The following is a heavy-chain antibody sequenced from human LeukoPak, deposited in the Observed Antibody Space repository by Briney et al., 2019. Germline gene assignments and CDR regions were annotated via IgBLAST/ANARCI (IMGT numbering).Heavy chain of an antibody. CDR2: ISSSGGST. Sequence: GGSLRLSCAASGFVFRSYAMSWVRQAPGKGLEWVSGISSSGGSTYHADSVRGRFTISRDNSKNTQYLQMNSLRVGDTAVYYCARGHQRYSSSWYLRYWGQGTLVTVSS. CDR1: GFVFRSYA. J-gene: IGHJ4*02. V-gene: IGHV3-23*01. D-gene: IGHD6-13*01. CDR3: ARGHQRYSSSWYLRY.